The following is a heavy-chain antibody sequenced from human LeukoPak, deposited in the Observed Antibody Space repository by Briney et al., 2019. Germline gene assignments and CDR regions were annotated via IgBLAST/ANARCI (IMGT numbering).Heavy chain of an antibody. J-gene: IGHJ3*02. Sequence: SETLSLTCAVYGGSFSGYYWSWIRQPPGKGLEWIGEINHSGSTNYNPSLKSRVTISVDTSKNQFSLKLSSVTAADTAVYYCANIGGDSSLDAFDIWGQGTMVTVSS. CDR1: GGSFSGYY. V-gene: IGHV4-34*01. D-gene: IGHD4-23*01. CDR3: ANIGGDSSLDAFDI. CDR2: INHSGST.